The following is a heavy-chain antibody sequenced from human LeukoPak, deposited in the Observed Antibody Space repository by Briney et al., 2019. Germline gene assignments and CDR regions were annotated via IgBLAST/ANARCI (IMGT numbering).Heavy chain of an antibody. J-gene: IGHJ4*02. D-gene: IGHD3-22*01. V-gene: IGHV3-30*18. CDR1: GFTFSSYG. CDR2: ISYDGSNK. Sequence: GGSLRLSCAASGFTFSSYGMHWVRQAPGKGLERVAVISYDGSNKYYADSVKGRFTISRDNSKNTLYLQMNSLRAEDTAVYYCAKASSDYDSSGIDYWGQGTLVTVSS. CDR3: AKASSDYDSSGIDY.